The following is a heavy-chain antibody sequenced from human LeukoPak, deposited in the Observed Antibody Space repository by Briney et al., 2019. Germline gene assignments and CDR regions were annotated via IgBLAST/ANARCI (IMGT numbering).Heavy chain of an antibody. Sequence: SETLSLTCTVSGGSNSNYYWTWIRQPPGKGLEWIGSIYYSGSTYYNPSLKSRVTISVDTSKNQFSLKLSSVTAADTAVYYCAREGGWIQLWPDAFDIWGQGTMVTVSS. CDR2: IYYSGST. V-gene: IGHV4-39*07. J-gene: IGHJ3*02. CDR1: GGSNSNYY. D-gene: IGHD5-18*01. CDR3: AREGGWIQLWPDAFDI.